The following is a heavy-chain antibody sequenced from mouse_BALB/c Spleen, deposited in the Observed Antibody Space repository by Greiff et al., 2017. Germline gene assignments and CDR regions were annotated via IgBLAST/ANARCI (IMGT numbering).Heavy chain of an antibody. CDR2: ISYDGSN. J-gene: IGHJ2*01. Sequence: EVQLQQSGPGLVKPSQSLSLTCSVTGYSITSGYYWNWIRQFPGNKLEWMGYISYDGSNNYNPSLKNRISITRDTSKNQFFLKLNSVTTEDTATYYCARESVRRYFDYWGQGTTLTVSS. CDR1: GYSITSGYY. V-gene: IGHV3-6*02. D-gene: IGHD2-14*01. CDR3: ARESVRRYFDY.